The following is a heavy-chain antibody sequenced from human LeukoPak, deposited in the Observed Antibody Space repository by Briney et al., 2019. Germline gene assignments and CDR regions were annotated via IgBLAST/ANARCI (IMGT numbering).Heavy chain of an antibody. D-gene: IGHD6-13*01. J-gene: IGHJ5*02. CDR1: GGSFSGYY. V-gene: IGHV4-59*08. Sequence: PSETLSLTCAVYGGSFSGYYWSWIRQPPGKGLEWIGYIYYSGSTNYNPSLKSRVTISVDTSKNQFSLKLSSVTAADTAVYYCARLGIAAAANWFDPWGQGTLVTASS. CDR3: ARLGIAAAANWFDP. CDR2: IYYSGST.